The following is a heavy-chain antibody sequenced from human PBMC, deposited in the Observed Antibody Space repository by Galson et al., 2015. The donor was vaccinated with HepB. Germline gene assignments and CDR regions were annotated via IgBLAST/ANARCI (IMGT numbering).Heavy chain of an antibody. Sequence: SVKVSCKVSGYTLTELSMHWVRQAPGKGLEWMGGFDPEDGETIYAQKFQGRVTMTEDTSTDTAYMELSSLRSEDTAVYYCTTLTPLRALGYFQHWGQGTLVTVSS. V-gene: IGHV1-24*01. CDR2: FDPEDGET. J-gene: IGHJ1*01. CDR1: GYTLTELS. D-gene: IGHD4-17*01. CDR3: TTLTPLRALGYFQH.